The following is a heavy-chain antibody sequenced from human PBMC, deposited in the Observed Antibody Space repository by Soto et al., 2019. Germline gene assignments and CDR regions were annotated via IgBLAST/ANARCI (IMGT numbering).Heavy chain of an antibody. Sequence: PGGSLRLACAASGFTFSDYYMSWVRQAPGKGLEWVSFISLGDSYKKTADSVKGRFTISRDNAQNALYLQTNSLRVEDTGLYCCVRESLTDDDDYAARGYYFAYWGQGIQLTVS. CDR2: ISLGDSYK. J-gene: IGHJ4*02. D-gene: IGHD4-17*01. CDR3: VRESLTDDDDYAARGYYFAY. CDR1: GFTFSDYY. V-gene: IGHV3-11*06.